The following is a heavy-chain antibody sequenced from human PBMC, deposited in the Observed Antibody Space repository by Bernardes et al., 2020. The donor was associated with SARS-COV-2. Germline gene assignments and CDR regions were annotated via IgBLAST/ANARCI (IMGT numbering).Heavy chain of an antibody. V-gene: IGHV5-51*01. Sequence: GESLNISCKGSGYSFTTYWIGWVRQMPGKGLEWMGIIYPGDSETRYSPSFQGQVTISADKSISTAYLQWSSLKASDTAIYYCARTPASDWLDPWGQGTLVTVSS. J-gene: IGHJ5*02. CDR1: GYSFTTYW. CDR3: ARTPASDWLDP. CDR2: IYPGDSET.